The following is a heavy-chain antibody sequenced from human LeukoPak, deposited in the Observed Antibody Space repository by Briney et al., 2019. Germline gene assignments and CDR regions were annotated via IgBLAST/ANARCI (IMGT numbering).Heavy chain of an antibody. V-gene: IGHV1-69*13. CDR1: GGTFSTLP. CDR2: IIPIFGP. CDR3: ATGKDRSGYYYSLDY. J-gene: IGHJ4*02. D-gene: IGHD3-22*01. Sequence: SVKVSCKASGGTFSTLPISWVRQAPGQGLEWIGGIIPIFGPNYAQKFQGRATISADLATATAYMELSSLTSEDTSVYYCATGKDRSGYYYSLDYWGQGTLVAVSS.